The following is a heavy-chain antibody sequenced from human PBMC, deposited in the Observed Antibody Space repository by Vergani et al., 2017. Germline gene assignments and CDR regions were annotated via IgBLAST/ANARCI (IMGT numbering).Heavy chain of an antibody. J-gene: IGHJ5*01. CDR1: GFTFSSYA. V-gene: IGHV3-9*01. CDR3: AKGGYDVGSWFDY. CDR2: ISWSSDKI. D-gene: IGHD5-12*01. Sequence: EVQLLESGGGLVQPGGSLRLSCAASGFTFSSYAMTWVRQAPGKGLEWVSGISWSSDKIGYVDSVKGRFTISRDNAKNSLYLQMSSLRTEDTALYYCAKGGYDVGSWFDYWGQGILVTVSS.